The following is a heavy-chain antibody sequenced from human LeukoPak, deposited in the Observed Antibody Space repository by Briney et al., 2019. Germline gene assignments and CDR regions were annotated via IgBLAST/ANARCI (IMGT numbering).Heavy chain of an antibody. V-gene: IGHV3-7*04. D-gene: IGHD1-1*01. Sequence: GGSLRLSCAASEFTFGDYWMTWVRQAPGKGLEWVANVNLDGSEKYYVDSVKGRFTISRDNAKDSPYLQMNSLRAEDTAVYYCARGQFQLSWGQGALVTVSS. CDR1: EFTFGDYW. CDR3: ARGQFQLS. J-gene: IGHJ4*02. CDR2: VNLDGSEK.